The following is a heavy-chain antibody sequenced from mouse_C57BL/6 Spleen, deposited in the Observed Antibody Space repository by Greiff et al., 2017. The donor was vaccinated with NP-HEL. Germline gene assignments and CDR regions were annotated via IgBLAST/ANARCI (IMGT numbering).Heavy chain of an antibody. Sequence: VQLQQSGAELVRPGASVTLSCKASGYTFTDYEMHWVKQTPVHGLEWIGAIDPETGGTAYNQKFKGKAILTADKSSSTAYMELRSLTSEDAAVYYCTRDSLYYYGSTWFAYWGQGTLVTVSA. D-gene: IGHD1-1*01. V-gene: IGHV1-15*01. CDR3: TRDSLYYYGSTWFAY. J-gene: IGHJ3*01. CDR1: GYTFTDYE. CDR2: IDPETGGT.